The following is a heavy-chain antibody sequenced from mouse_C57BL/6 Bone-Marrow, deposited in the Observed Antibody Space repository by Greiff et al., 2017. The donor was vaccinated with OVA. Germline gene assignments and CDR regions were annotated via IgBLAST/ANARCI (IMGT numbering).Heavy chain of an antibody. CDR3: TVYYGSSYPRYFDV. D-gene: IGHD1-1*01. V-gene: IGHV6-3*01. CDR1: GFTFSNYW. CDR2: IRLKSDNYAT. Sequence: EVKVEESGGGLVQPGGSMKLSCVASGFTFSNYWMNWVRQSPEKGLEWVAQIRLKSDNYATHYAESVKGRFTISRDDSKSSVYLQMNNLRAEDTGIYYCTVYYGSSYPRYFDVWGTGTTVTVSS. J-gene: IGHJ1*03.